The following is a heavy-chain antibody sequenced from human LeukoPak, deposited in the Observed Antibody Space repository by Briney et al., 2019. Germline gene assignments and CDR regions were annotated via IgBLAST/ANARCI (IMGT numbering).Heavy chain of an antibody. J-gene: IGHJ6*02. CDR1: GGSISSSDYY. Sequence: SETLSLTCTVSGGSISSSDYYWSWIRQPPGKGLEWIGYIYYSGSTYDNPSLKSRVTISVDTSKNQFSLKLSSVTAADTAVYYCARDLSGYTEDVWGQGTTVTVSS. CDR2: IYYSGST. CDR3: ARDLSGYTEDV. D-gene: IGHD5-12*01. V-gene: IGHV4-30-4*01.